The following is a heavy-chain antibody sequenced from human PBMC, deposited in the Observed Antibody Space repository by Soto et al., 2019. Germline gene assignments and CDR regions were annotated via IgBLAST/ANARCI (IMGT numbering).Heavy chain of an antibody. J-gene: IGHJ6*03. Sequence: GGSQRLSYAASGFTFSSYAMSWVRQAPGKGLEWVSAISGSGGSTYYADSVKGRFTISRDNSKNTLYLQMNSLRAEDTAVYYCAKEYCGSSTSCYDRGSYYYYYMDVWGKGTTVTVSS. V-gene: IGHV3-23*01. CDR2: ISGSGGST. D-gene: IGHD2-2*01. CDR1: GFTFSSYA. CDR3: AKEYCGSSTSCYDRGSYYYYYMDV.